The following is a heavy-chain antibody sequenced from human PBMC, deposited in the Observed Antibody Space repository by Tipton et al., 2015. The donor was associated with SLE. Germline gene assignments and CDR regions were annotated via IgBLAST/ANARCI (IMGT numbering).Heavy chain of an antibody. CDR1: GFTFGDYA. Sequence: GSLRLSCTASGFTFGDYAMSWVRQAPGKGLEWVSSISSSSSYIYYADSVKGRFTISRDNAKNSLYLQMNSLRAEDTAVYYCARPYPPGIAVAGNAFDIWGQGTMVTVSS. CDR3: ARPYPPGIAVAGNAFDI. V-gene: IGHV3-21*01. J-gene: IGHJ3*02. CDR2: ISSSSSYI. D-gene: IGHD6-19*01.